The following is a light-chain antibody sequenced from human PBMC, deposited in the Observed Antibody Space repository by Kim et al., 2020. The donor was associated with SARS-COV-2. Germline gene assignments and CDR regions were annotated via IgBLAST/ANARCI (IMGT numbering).Light chain of an antibody. V-gene: IGKV3-15*01. CDR1: QSVNNN. Sequence: EIVMAQSQATLSVSPGERATLSCRASQSVNNNLAWYQQKPGQAPRILIYGASTRATGIPVRFSGSGSGTEFTLAISSLQSEDFAVYYCQQYNNWPRTFGQGNKVDIK. J-gene: IGKJ1*01. CDR2: GAS. CDR3: QQYNNWPRT.